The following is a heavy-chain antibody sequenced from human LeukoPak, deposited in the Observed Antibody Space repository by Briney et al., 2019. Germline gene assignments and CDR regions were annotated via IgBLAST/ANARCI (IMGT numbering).Heavy chain of an antibody. CDR3: TTSLTYYDYVWGSYRSGPIDY. D-gene: IGHD3-16*02. Sequence: PGGSLRLSCAASGFTFSSYWMSWVRQAPGKGLEWVGRIKSKTNGGTTDYAAPVKGRFTISRDDSKNTLYLQMNSLKTEDTAVYYCTTSLTYYDYVWGSYRSGPIDYWGQGTLVTVSS. V-gene: IGHV3-15*01. CDR2: IKSKTNGGTT. J-gene: IGHJ4*02. CDR1: GFTFSSYW.